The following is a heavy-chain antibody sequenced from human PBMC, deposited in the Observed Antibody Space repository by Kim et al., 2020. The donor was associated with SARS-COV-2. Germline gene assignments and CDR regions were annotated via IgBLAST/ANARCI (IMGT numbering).Heavy chain of an antibody. V-gene: IGHV4-59*08. Sequence: SETLSLTCTVSGGSISSYYWSWIRQPPGTGLEWIGYIYYSGSTNSNPSLKSRVTISVDTSKNQFSLKLSSVTAADTAVYYCARPLRGGDAFEIWGQGTMVTVSS. D-gene: IGHD3-10*01. J-gene: IGHJ3*02. CDR3: ARPLRGGDAFEI. CDR1: GGSISSYY. CDR2: IYYSGST.